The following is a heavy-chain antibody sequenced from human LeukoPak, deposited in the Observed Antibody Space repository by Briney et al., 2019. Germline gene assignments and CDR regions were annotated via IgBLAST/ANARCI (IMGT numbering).Heavy chain of an antibody. CDR1: GFTFSSWW. J-gene: IGHJ4*02. CDR2: IKEDGSET. D-gene: IGHD6-19*01. CDR3: ARPRAWSYFDF. V-gene: IGHV3-7*01. Sequence: GGSLRLSCVASGFTFSSWWMSWVRQAPGKGLEWVANIKEDGSETSYVDSVRGRFSISRDNAKNSFYLQMNSLRAEDTVVYYCARPRAWSYFDFWGQGTLVTVSS.